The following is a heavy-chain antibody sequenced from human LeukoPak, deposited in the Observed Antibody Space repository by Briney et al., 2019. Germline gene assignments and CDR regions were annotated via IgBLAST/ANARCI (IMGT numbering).Heavy chain of an antibody. D-gene: IGHD6-19*01. CDR1: VFTFDDYG. CDR2: INWNGAST. CDR3: ARVSDISVAAYFDY. Sequence: GGSLRLSCPASVFTFDDYGLSWVRQAPGKGLEGVSTINWNGASTGYADSVKGRFTISRDTAKNSLYLQMNSLRAEDTALYYCARVSDISVAAYFDYWGQGTLVTVSS. J-gene: IGHJ4*02. V-gene: IGHV3-20*04.